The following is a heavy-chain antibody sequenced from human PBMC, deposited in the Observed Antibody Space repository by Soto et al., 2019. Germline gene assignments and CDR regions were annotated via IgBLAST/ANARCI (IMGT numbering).Heavy chain of an antibody. D-gene: IGHD3-3*01. Sequence: QLQLQESGPGLVKPSETLSLTCTVSGGSISSSSYYWGWIRQPPGKGLEWIGSIYYSGSTYYNPSLKSRVTISVDTSKNQFSLKLSSVTAADTAVYYCARVGFGGYVDYWGQGTLVTVSS. CDR3: ARVGFGGYVDY. V-gene: IGHV4-39*01. J-gene: IGHJ4*02. CDR1: GGSISSSSYY. CDR2: IYYSGST.